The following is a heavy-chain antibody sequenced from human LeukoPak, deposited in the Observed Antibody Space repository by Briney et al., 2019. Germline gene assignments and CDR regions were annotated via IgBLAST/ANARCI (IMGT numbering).Heavy chain of an antibody. CDR3: AREREAYYYYYYMDV. Sequence: GGSLRLSCAASGFTFSSYWMSWVRQAPGKGLEWVANIKQDGSEKYYVDSVKGRFTISRDNAKNSLYLQMNSLRAEDTAVYYCAREREAYYYYYYMDVWGKGTTVTISS. V-gene: IGHV3-7*01. CDR1: GFTFSSYW. J-gene: IGHJ6*03. CDR2: IKQDGSEK.